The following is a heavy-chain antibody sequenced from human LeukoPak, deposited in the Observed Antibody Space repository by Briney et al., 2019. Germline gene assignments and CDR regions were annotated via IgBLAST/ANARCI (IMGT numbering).Heavy chain of an antibody. Sequence: PSETLSLTCTVSGGSISSYYWSWIRQPPGKGLEWIGYIYYNGSTNYNPSLKSRVTISLDTSKNQFSLKLSSVTAADTAVYYCARHGSYRYYFDYWGQGTLVTVSS. CDR3: ARHGSYRYYFDY. J-gene: IGHJ4*02. D-gene: IGHD3-10*01. CDR1: GGSISSYY. CDR2: IYYNGST. V-gene: IGHV4-59*08.